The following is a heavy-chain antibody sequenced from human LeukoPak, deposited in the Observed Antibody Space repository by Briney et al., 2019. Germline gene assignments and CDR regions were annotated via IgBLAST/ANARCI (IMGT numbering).Heavy chain of an antibody. D-gene: IGHD4-23*01. CDR2: ISTSGTT. CDR1: GFTFSDFY. CDR3: ARRAGGYSHPYDY. J-gene: IGHJ4*02. Sequence: RTGGSLRLSCAASGFTFSDFYMGWIRQAPGKGLEWVSYISTSGTTYYADSVKGRFTISRDNSKNTLYLQMNSLRAEDTAVYYCARRAGGYSHPYDYWGQGILVTVSS. V-gene: IGHV3-69-1*01.